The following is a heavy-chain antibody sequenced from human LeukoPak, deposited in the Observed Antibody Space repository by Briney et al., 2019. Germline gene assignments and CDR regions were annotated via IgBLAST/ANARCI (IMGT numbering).Heavy chain of an antibody. D-gene: IGHD5-18*01. J-gene: IGHJ6*03. Sequence: GGSLRLSCAASGFTFCNAWMSWVGQALEEGLEWVGRIKSKTDGGTTDYAAPMNGRFTISRDDSKNALYLKIKSLKTEDTGMYYCTTERRYRYGFYYYYYMDVWGKGTTVTVSS. V-gene: IGHV3-15*01. CDR2: IKSKTDGGTT. CDR1: GFTFCNAW. CDR3: TTERRYRYGFYYYYYMDV.